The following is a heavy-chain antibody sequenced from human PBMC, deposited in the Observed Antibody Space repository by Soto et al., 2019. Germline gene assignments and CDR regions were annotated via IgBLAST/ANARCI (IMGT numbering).Heavy chain of an antibody. CDR1: GYSISSSNW. J-gene: IGHJ4*02. V-gene: IGHV4-28*03. Sequence: PSETLSLTCAVSGYSISSSNWWGWIRQPPGKGLEWIGYIYHGGSTYYNPSLKSRVTISVDRSKNQFSLKLSSVTAADTAVYYCARVPDYWGQGTLVTVSS. CDR2: IYHGGST. CDR3: ARVPDY.